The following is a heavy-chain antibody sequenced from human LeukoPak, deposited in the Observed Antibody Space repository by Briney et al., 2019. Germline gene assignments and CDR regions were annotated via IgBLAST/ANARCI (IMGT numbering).Heavy chain of an antibody. CDR2: ISNSGNT. CDR3: AREGYGAADY. V-gene: IGHV4-59*01. CDR1: GGSISGYY. J-gene: IGHJ4*02. Sequence: PSETLSLTCSVSGGSISGYYWSWLRQPPGNGLEWIGYISNSGNTDYNPSLKSRAAISVDSSKNQFSLKLSSVTAADTAVYYCAREGYGAADYWGQGTLVTVSS. D-gene: IGHD5-18*01.